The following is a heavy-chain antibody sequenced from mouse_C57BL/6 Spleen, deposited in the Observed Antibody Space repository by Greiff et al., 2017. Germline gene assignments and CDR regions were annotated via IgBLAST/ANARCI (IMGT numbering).Heavy chain of an antibody. CDR3: ARGGDFNWYFDV. J-gene: IGHJ1*03. D-gene: IGHD3-3*01. Sequence: EVQLVESGGGLVKPGGSLKLSCAASGFTFSSYTMSWVRQTPEKRLEWVATISGGGGNTYYPDSVKGRFTISRDNAKNTLYLQMSSLRSEDTALYYCARGGDFNWYFDVWGTGTTVTVSS. CDR2: ISGGGGNT. CDR1: GFTFSSYT. V-gene: IGHV5-9*01.